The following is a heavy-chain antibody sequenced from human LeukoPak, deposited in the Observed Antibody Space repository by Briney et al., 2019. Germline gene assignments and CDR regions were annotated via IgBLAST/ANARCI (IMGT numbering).Heavy chain of an antibody. J-gene: IGHJ4*02. V-gene: IGHV3-30*02. D-gene: IGHD3-16*02. Sequence: PGGSLRLSCAASGFTFSSYGMHWVRQAPGKGLEWVAFIRYDGSNKYYADSVKGRFTISRDNSKNTLYLQMNNLRAEDTAVYYCARSEPFNHYYDYVWGSYRSYYFDYWGQGTLVTVSS. CDR3: ARSEPFNHYYDYVWGSYRSYYFDY. CDR2: IRYDGSNK. CDR1: GFTFSSYG.